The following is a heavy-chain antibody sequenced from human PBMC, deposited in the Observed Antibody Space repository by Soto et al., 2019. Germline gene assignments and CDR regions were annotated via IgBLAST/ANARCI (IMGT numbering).Heavy chain of an antibody. CDR3: ARSVAVPGAHIDY. D-gene: IGHD6-19*01. CDR2: VYYTGST. CDR1: GGSISGSY. V-gene: IGHV4-59*01. J-gene: IGHJ4*02. Sequence: QVQLQESGPGLVKPSETLSLTCSVSGGSISGSYWSWIRQSPGKGLEWLGYVYYTGSTNYSPSLSRRVSISVDTSKNEFSLRLSSVTAADTAVYFCARSVAVPGAHIDYWGQGTQVTVSS.